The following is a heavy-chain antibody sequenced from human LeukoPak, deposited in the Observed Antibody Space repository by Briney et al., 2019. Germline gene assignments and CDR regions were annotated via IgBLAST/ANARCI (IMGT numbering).Heavy chain of an antibody. V-gene: IGHV3-21*01. CDR3: AREGPYGDYFDY. Sequence: GGSLTLSCAASGLTFSSYSMNWVRQAPGKGLEWVSSISSCSSYIYYADSVKGRFTISRDNAKNSLYLQMNSLRAEDTAVYYCAREGPYGDYFDYWGQGTLVTVSS. J-gene: IGHJ4*02. CDR1: GLTFSSYS. CDR2: ISSCSSYI. D-gene: IGHD4-17*01.